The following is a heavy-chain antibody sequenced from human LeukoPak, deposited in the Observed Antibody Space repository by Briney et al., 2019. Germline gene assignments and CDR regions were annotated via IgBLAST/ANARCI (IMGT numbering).Heavy chain of an antibody. Sequence: NPSETLSLTCTVSGASISSGGYYWSWIRQHPGKGLEWIGYISYSGSPYYNPSLKSRVTISVDTSRNQFSLKLSSVTAADTAVYYCARGPHCSSTSCYSEYFHHWGQGTLVTVSS. J-gene: IGHJ1*01. CDR3: ARGPHCSSTSCYSEYFHH. CDR2: ISYSGSP. CDR1: GASISSGGYY. D-gene: IGHD2-2*01. V-gene: IGHV4-31*03.